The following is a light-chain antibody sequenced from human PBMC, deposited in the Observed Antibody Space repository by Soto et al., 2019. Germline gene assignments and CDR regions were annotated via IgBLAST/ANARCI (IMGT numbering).Light chain of an antibody. Sequence: SALTQPPSASGSPGQSVTISCTGTSSDVGTHGYVSWYQQHAGKAPKLMIYDVTKRPSGVPDRFSGSKSVNTASLTVSGLQAEDEADYYCMCYAGGNNWVFGGGTKLTVL. V-gene: IGLV2-8*01. J-gene: IGLJ3*02. CDR3: MCYAGGNNWV. CDR2: DVT. CDR1: SSDVGTHGY.